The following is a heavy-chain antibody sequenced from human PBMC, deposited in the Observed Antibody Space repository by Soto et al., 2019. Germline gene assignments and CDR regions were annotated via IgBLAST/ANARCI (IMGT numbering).Heavy chain of an antibody. CDR3: ADGVYGSGDDYHGPSDFDN. J-gene: IGHJ3*02. V-gene: IGHV1-69*06. D-gene: IGHD3-10*01. CDR2: TIPVFNTT. CDR1: GGTLSDHG. Sequence: QVQLEQSGAEVKKPGSSVKVSCKASGGTLSDHGVAWLRQAPGQGLEWMGGTIPVFNTTKYAQKFQGRDTVTAVKITNIAHMEMGSLISADTDFYFCADGVYGSGDDYHGPSDFDNWGHGTMVIVSS.